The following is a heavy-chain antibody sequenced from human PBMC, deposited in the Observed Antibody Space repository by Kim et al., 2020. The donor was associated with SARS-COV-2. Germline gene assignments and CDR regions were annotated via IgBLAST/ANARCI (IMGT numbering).Heavy chain of an antibody. J-gene: IGHJ6*02. V-gene: IGHV4-34*01. D-gene: IGHD2-2*01. CDR2: INHSGST. Sequence: SETLSLTCAVYGGSFSGYYWSWIRQPPGKGLEWIGEINHSGSTNYNPSLKSRVTISVDTSKNQFSLKLSSVTAADTAVYYCASQLTALGMDVWGQGTTATVSS. CDR3: ASQLTALGMDV. CDR1: GGSFSGYY.